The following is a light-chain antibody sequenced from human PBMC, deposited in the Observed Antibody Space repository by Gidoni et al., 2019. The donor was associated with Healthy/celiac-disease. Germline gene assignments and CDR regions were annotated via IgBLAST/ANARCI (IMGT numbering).Light chain of an antibody. CDR3: SSYTSSSTYV. V-gene: IGLV2-14*04. CDR1: SSAVGGYNY. J-gene: IGLJ1*01. CDR2: DGS. Sequence: GQSITISCTGTSSAVGGYNYVSLYQQHPGKAPKLMIYDGSNRPSGVSTRFSGSKSGNTASLTISGVQAEDEADYYCSSYTSSSTYVFGTGTKVTVL.